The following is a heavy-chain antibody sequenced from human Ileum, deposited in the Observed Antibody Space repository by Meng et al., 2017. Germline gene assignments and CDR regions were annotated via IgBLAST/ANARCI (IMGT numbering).Heavy chain of an antibody. V-gene: IGHV4-39*01. CDR1: GGSISSGEYC. Sequence: QLQESGPGLLKPSETLSPSCTVSGGSISSGEYCWGWIRQPPGKGLEWIGSVYFTGYTYYSPSLMSRVTISVETSKNQFSLRLTSVTAADTGLYLCARHGHFTPDKYYFDSWGQGTLVTVSS. J-gene: IGHJ4*03. CDR2: VYFTGYT. D-gene: IGHD3-3*02. CDR3: ARHGHFTPDKYYFDS.